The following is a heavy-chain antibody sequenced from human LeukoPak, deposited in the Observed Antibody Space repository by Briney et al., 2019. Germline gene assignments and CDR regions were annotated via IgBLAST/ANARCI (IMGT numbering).Heavy chain of an antibody. Sequence: SETLSLTCAVYGGSFSGYYWSWIRQPPGKGLEWIGEINHSGSTNYNPSLKSRVTISVDTSKNQFSLKLSSVTAADTAVYYCARGGSSWYGSHRRDWFDPWGQGTLVTVSS. D-gene: IGHD6-13*01. CDR2: INHSGST. CDR3: ARGGSSWYGSHRRDWFDP. J-gene: IGHJ5*02. CDR1: GGSFSGYY. V-gene: IGHV4-34*01.